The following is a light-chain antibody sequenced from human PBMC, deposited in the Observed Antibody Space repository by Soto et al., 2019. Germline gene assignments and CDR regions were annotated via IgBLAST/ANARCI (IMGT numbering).Light chain of an antibody. V-gene: IGKV3-20*01. CDR2: DAS. J-gene: IGKJ1*01. CDR3: QQYGSSPWT. CDR1: QSVSSY. Sequence: EIVFTQSPGTLSLSPWERXTXPXRASQSVSSYLAWYQQKPGQAPRLLIYDASNRATGIPARFSGSGSGTDFTLTISRLEPEDFAVYYCQQYGSSPWTFGQGTKV.